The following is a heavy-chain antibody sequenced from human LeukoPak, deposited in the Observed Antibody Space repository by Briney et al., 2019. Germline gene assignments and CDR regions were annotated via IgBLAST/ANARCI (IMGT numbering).Heavy chain of an antibody. Sequence: GGSLRLSCAASGFSFSSYPMHWVRQAPGKGLEWVAVVSEDGNKKFDADFVKGRFTISRDNSKNTLYLQMNSLRGEDTAVYYCAREDYDFWSGYRIDYWGQGTLVTVSS. CDR2: VSEDGNKK. D-gene: IGHD3-3*01. CDR3: AREDYDFWSGYRIDY. CDR1: GFSFSSYP. V-gene: IGHV3-30*01. J-gene: IGHJ4*02.